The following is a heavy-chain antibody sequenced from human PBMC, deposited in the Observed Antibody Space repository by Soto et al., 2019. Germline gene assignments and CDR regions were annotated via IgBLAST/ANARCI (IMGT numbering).Heavy chain of an antibody. D-gene: IGHD1-26*01. CDR2: VKSKIDDETT. J-gene: IGHJ4*02. V-gene: IGHV3-15*07. Sequence: EGXXVXSGGXLVXPAXXLXXXCAXXXFIXSNAWMNWVRQAPGKGXXXVGRVKSKIDDETTDYAAPVKGXXXXXXXXXXXXXXXXXXXXXXEDTAVYFCPTSKGLGVGAFDYWGPGTPVTVXS. CDR1: XFIXSNAW. CDR3: PTSKGLGVGAFDY.